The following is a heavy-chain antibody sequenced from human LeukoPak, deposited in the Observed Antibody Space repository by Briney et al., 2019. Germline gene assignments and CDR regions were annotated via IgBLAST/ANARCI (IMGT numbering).Heavy chain of an antibody. CDR1: GFPFSHYG. V-gene: IGHV3-30*02. Sequence: GGSLRLFCAASGFPFSHYGLDWVRQAPGKGLEWVAFIRSDGSIKYYADSVKGRFTISRDNSKNTLYLQMNSLRAEDTAVYYCAKEYSSSWYPYYYYYMDVWGKGTTVTISS. D-gene: IGHD6-13*01. J-gene: IGHJ6*03. CDR3: AKEYSSSWYPYYYYYMDV. CDR2: IRSDGSIK.